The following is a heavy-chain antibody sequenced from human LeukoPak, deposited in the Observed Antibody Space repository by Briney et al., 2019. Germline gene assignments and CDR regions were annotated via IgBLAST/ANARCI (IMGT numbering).Heavy chain of an antibody. CDR2: ISGSGGST. CDR1: GFTFSSYA. V-gene: IGHV3-23*01. CDR3: AKDHYYYDSSGYYYFDY. Sequence: PGGSLRLSCAASGFTFSSYAMSWVRQAPGKGLEWVSAISGSGGSTYYADSVKGRFTTSRDNSKNTLYLQMNSLRAEDTAVYYCAKDHYYYDSSGYYYFDYWGQGTLVTVSS. J-gene: IGHJ4*02. D-gene: IGHD3-22*01.